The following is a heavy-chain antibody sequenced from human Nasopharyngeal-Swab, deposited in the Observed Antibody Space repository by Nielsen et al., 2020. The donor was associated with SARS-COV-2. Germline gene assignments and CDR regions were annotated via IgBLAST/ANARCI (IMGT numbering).Heavy chain of an antibody. CDR2: IKQDGSEI. V-gene: IGHV3-7*01. D-gene: IGHD3-3*01. CDR1: GFTFSNYW. J-gene: IGHJ4*02. CDR3: ARLKYDFWNGPPEDY. Sequence: GGSLRLSCAASGFTFSNYWMSWVRQAPGKGLEWVANIKQDGSEIYYVDSLKGRFTISRDNAKHSLYLQMNSLRAEDTAVYYCARLKYDFWNGPPEDYWGQGTLVTVSS.